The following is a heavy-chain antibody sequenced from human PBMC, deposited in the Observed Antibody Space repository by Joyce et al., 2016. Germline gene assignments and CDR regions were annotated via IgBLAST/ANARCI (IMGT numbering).Heavy chain of an antibody. J-gene: IGHJ4*02. CDR3: ARSSYTNGIFDY. D-gene: IGHD2-8*01. CDR2: RSSSSSYI. V-gene: IGHV3-21*01. CDR1: GFTFSSYS. Sequence: EVQLVESGGGLVKPGGSLRLSCAASGFTFSSYSMSGVRQARGKGLEWVSSRSSSSSYIKYTDSVKGRFTISRDNAKNSLYLQMNSLRVEDTAVYYCARSSYTNGIFDYWGQGTLVTVSS.